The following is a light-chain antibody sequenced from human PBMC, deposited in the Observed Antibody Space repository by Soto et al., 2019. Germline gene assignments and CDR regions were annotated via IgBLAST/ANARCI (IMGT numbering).Light chain of an antibody. CDR3: QQCGSSPPYT. CDR2: GAS. CDR1: QSVSSSY. V-gene: IGKV3-20*01. J-gene: IGKJ2*01. Sequence: EIVLTQSPDTLSLSPGERATLSCRASQSVSSSYLAWYQQKPGQAPRLLIYGASIRASGIPDRFSGSGSGTDFTLTISRVEPEDFAVYYCQQCGSSPPYTFGQGTNLEI.